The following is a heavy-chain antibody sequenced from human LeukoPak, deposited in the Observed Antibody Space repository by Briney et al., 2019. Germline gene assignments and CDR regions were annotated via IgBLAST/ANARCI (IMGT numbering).Heavy chain of an antibody. J-gene: IGHJ4*02. D-gene: IGHD6-13*01. V-gene: IGHV6-1*01. CDR2: TYYRSKWYN. Sequence: SQTLSHTCAISGDSVSSNSAAWNWIRQSPSRGLEWLGRTYYRSKWYNDYAVSVKSRITINPDTSKNQFSLQLNSVTPEDTAVYYCAREKGIAASKRTKGRTYYFDYWGQGTLVTVSS. CDR3: AREKGIAASKRTKGRTYYFDY. CDR1: GDSVSSNSAA.